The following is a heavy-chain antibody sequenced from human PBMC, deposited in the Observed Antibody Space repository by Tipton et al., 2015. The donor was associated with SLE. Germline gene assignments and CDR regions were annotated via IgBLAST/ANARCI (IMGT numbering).Heavy chain of an antibody. CDR2: ISGRGDRT. CDR3: ARDWLSYGFPLDL. V-gene: IGHV3-23*01. Sequence: GSLRLSCAASGFIFSNCAMGWVRQTPGKGLEWVSVISGRGDRTYDADSVKGRFTISRDNSKKSLYLQMNSLRAEDTAVYYCARDWLSYGFPLDLWGRGTRVTVSS. D-gene: IGHD3-3*01. CDR1: GFIFSNCA. J-gene: IGHJ2*01.